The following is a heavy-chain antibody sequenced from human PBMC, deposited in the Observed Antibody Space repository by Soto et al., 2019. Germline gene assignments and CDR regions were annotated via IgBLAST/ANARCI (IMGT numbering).Heavy chain of an antibody. CDR3: GKNRLKNSSYSDFSDVKDF. D-gene: IGHD2-21*01. V-gene: IGHV3-30*18. CDR2: ISYDGSNN. Sequence: GSLGLACAVYGFSCNSYAMPWARQAPGKRLEWVAVISYDGSNNYYAESVKGRFTISRDRSKKTLYLQMNSLRAEDTAVYYCGKNRLKNSSYSDFSDVKDFCGQGTTVIGSS. CDR1: GFSCNSYA. J-gene: IGHJ6*01.